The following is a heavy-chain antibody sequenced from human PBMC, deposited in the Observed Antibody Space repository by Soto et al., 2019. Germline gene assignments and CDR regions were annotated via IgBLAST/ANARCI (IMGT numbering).Heavy chain of an antibody. Sequence: ASVKVSCKASGYTFTSYYMHWVRQAPGQGLEWMGIINPSGGSTSYAQKFQGRVTMTRDTSTSTVYVELSSLRSEDTAVYYCARADILTPYFVWGQGTTVTVSS. CDR1: GYTFTSYY. CDR2: INPSGGST. CDR3: ARADILTPYFV. D-gene: IGHD3-9*01. J-gene: IGHJ6*02. V-gene: IGHV1-46*01.